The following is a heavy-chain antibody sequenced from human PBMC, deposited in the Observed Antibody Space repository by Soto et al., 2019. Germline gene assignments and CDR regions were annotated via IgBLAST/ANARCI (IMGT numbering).Heavy chain of an antibody. Sequence: EVQLLESGGGLVQPGGSLRLSYAASGFTFSSYAMSWVRQAPGKGLEWVSAISGSGGSTYYADSVKGRFTISRDNSKNTLYLQMNSLRAEDTAVYYCAKYSSGDDAFDIWGQGTMVTVSS. CDR3: AKYSSGDDAFDI. CDR2: ISGSGGST. V-gene: IGHV3-23*01. D-gene: IGHD6-19*01. J-gene: IGHJ3*02. CDR1: GFTFSSYA.